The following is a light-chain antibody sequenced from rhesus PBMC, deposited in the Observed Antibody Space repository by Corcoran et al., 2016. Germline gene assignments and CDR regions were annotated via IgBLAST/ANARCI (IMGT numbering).Light chain of an antibody. CDR1: QGIGNN. CDR3: QHGYASPFT. CDR2: YAS. V-gene: IGKV1S15*01. Sequence: DIQMTQSPSSLSASVGDTVTITCRASQGIGNNLAWYQQKPGKVPKLLIYYASTLQTGVPSRFRGRGSGTDFSLTITSLQPEDFATYYCQHGYASPFTFGPGTKLDIK. J-gene: IGKJ3*01.